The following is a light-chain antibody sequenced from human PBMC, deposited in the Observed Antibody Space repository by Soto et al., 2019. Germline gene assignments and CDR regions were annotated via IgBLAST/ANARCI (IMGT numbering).Light chain of an antibody. J-gene: IGLJ1*01. CDR3: SSYTSSSLYV. CDR2: DVS. CDR1: NSDVGGYNY. Sequence: QSALTQPASVSGSPGQSITISCTGTNSDVGGYNYVSWYQQLPGKAPKLMIYDVSDRPSGVSNRFSGSKSGNTASLTISGLQAEDEADYYCSSYTSSSLYVFGTGTKVIVL. V-gene: IGLV2-14*01.